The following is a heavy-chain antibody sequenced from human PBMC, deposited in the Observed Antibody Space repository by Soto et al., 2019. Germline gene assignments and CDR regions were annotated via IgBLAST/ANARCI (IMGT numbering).Heavy chain of an antibody. CDR3: AKWKSAQHCRITMVRAEPFFAY. D-gene: IGHD3-10*01. V-gene: IGHV3-23*01. Sequence: EVQLLESGGGLVQPGGSLRLSCAASGFTFSSYAMSWVRQAPGKGLEWVSAISGSGGSTYYADSVKGRFTISRDNSKKTLYLQMNSLRAEDTAVYYCAKWKSAQHCRITMVRAEPFFAYWGQGTLVTVSS. CDR1: GFTFSSYA. CDR2: ISGSGGST. J-gene: IGHJ4*02.